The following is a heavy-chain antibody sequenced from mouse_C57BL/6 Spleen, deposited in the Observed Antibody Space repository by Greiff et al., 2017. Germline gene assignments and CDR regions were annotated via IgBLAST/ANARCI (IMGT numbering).Heavy chain of an antibody. Sequence: EVQVVESGTVLARPGASVKMSCKTSGYTFTSYWMHWVKQRPGQGLEWIGAIYPGNSDTSYNQKFKGKAKLTAVTSASTAYMELSSLTNEDSAVYYSTRSYNDYDIFDYWGQGTTLTVSS. D-gene: IGHD2-4*01. V-gene: IGHV1-5*01. CDR3: TRSYNDYDIFDY. CDR1: GYTFTSYW. J-gene: IGHJ2*01. CDR2: IYPGNSDT.